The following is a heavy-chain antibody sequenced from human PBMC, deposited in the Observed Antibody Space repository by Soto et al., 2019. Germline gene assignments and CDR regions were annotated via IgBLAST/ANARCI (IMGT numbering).Heavy chain of an antibody. CDR1: GYTFTSYY. J-gene: IGHJ6*02. CDR2: INPSGGST. V-gene: IGHV1-46*01. Sequence: ASVKVSCKAAGYTFTSYYMHWVRQAPGQGREWMGIINPSGGSTSYAQKFQGRVTMTRDTSTSTVYMELSSLRSEDTAVYYCARSEGRTYYDYWSGYYYYGMDVLGQGTSVTVSS. CDR3: ARSEGRTYYDYWSGYYYYGMDV. D-gene: IGHD3-3*01.